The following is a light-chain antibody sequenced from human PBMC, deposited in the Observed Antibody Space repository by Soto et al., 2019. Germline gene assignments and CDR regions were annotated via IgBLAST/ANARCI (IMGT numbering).Light chain of an antibody. CDR3: QQYYSTPPIT. Sequence: DIVMTQSPDSLAVSLGERATINCKSSQSVLYSSNNKNYLAWYQQKPGQPPKLLIYWASTRESGVPDRFSGSGSGTNFTITISSLQAEDVAVYYCQQYYSTPPITFGPGTKVDIK. CDR1: QSVLYSSNNKNY. V-gene: IGKV4-1*01. CDR2: WAS. J-gene: IGKJ3*01.